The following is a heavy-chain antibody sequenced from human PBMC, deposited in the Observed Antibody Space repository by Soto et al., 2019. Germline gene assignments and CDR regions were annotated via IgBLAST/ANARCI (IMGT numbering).Heavy chain of an antibody. J-gene: IGHJ3*01. D-gene: IGHD1-26*01. CDR3: ARQGRRGSYYYPDGFDA. Sequence: SETLSLTCTVSGGSISSSSYYWGWIRQPPGKGLEWIGSIYYSGSTYYNPSLKSRVTISVDTSKNQFSLRLSSVTAADTAVYYCARQGRRGSYYYPDGFDAWGQGTMVTVSS. V-gene: IGHV4-39*01. CDR1: GGSISSSSYY. CDR2: IYYSGST.